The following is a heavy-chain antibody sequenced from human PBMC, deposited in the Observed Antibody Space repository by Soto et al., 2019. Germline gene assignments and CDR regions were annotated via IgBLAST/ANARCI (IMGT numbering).Heavy chain of an antibody. J-gene: IGHJ6*02. CDR2: INPLLRIT. CDR1: GDTFTKYH. V-gene: IGHV1-69*10. Sequence: SVKVSCKTSGDTFTKYHINWVRQAPGQGLEWVGGINPLLRITQYAQRFQGRMTITSDRSTSTAFMELKSLQSEDTAVYYCARDGPPRTGVYYGMDVWGQGTTVTVS. CDR3: ARDGPPRTGVYYGMDV.